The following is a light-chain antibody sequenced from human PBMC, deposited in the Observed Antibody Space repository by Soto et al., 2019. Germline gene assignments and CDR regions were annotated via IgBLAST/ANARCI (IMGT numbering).Light chain of an antibody. CDR3: QHYNSYSEA. V-gene: IGKV1-16*01. J-gene: IGKJ1*01. Sequence: DIQMTQSPSSLSASVGDRVTITCRTSQSITNYLNWYQQKPGKAPKLLIYAASTLQSGVQSRFSGSASGTEFTLTISSLQPDDFATYYCQHYNSYSEAFGQGTKVDIK. CDR1: QSITNY. CDR2: AAS.